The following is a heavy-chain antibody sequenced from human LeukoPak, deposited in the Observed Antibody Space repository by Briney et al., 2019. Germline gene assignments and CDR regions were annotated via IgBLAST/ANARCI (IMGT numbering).Heavy chain of an antibody. CDR2: IIPIFGTA. Sequence: ASVEVSCKASGGTFSSYAISWVRQAPGQGLEWMGGIIPIFGTANYAQKFQGRVTITADKSTSTAYMELRSLRSDDTAVYYCARDLKRGYSSGRYSWGTGSSNDYWGQGTLVTVSS. J-gene: IGHJ4*02. CDR1: GGTFSSYA. D-gene: IGHD6-19*01. CDR3: ARDLKRGYSSGRYSWGTGSSNDY. V-gene: IGHV1-69*06.